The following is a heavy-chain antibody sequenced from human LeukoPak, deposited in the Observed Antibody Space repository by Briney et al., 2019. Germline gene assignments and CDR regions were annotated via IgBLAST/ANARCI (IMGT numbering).Heavy chain of an antibody. D-gene: IGHD1-14*01. CDR2: IYYSGST. Sequence: SETLSLTCTVSGGSISSSSYYWSWIRQPPGKGLEWIGYIYYSGSTNYNPSLKSRVTISVDTSKNQFSLKLSSVTAADTAVYYCARDYGKPEAGYYMDVWGKGTTVTVSS. V-gene: IGHV4-61*01. CDR3: ARDYGKPEAGYYMDV. J-gene: IGHJ6*03. CDR1: GGSISSSSYY.